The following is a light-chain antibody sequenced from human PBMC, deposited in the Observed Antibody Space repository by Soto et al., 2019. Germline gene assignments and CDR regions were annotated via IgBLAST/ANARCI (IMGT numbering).Light chain of an antibody. CDR1: AGAVTSAYY. J-gene: IGLJ2*01. V-gene: IGLV7-43*01. Sequence: QAVVTQEPSLTVSPGGTVTLTCASSAGAVTSAYYTNWLQQKPGQAPMALIYSTSEKHSWTPARFSCSLLGGKPALTLSAAQPEDEDDYYCLLYCGAAQVLFGGGTKLTVL. CDR2: STS. CDR3: LLYCGAAQVL.